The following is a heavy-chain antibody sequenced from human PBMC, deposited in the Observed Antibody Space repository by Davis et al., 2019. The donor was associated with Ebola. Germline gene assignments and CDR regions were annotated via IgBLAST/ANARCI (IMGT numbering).Heavy chain of an antibody. D-gene: IGHD3-22*01. CDR3: AKGHYDSSGYGANFDY. J-gene: IGHJ4*02. CDR2: IYSGGST. CDR1: GFTVSSNY. V-gene: IGHV3-53*04. Sequence: GESLKISCAASGFTVSSNYMSWVRQAPGKGLEWVSVIYSGGSTYYADSVKGRFTISRHNSKNTLYLQMNSLRAEDTAVYYCAKGHYDSSGYGANFDYWGQGTLVTVSS.